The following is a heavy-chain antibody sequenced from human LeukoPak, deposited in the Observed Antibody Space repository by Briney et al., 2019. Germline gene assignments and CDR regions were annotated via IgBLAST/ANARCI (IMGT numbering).Heavy chain of an antibody. D-gene: IGHD1-26*01. CDR1: GYTFTGYS. CDR2: INPINGEA. J-gene: IGHJ4*02. CDR3: ARVGGWELKIQYYFDY. Sequence: ASVKVSCRTSGYTFTGYSLHWVRQAPGQGLEWMGWINPINGEADSAQKFQGRVTMTRDTSISTVYMELSRLRSDDTAVYYCARVGGWELKIQYYFDYWGQGTLVTVSS. V-gene: IGHV1-2*02.